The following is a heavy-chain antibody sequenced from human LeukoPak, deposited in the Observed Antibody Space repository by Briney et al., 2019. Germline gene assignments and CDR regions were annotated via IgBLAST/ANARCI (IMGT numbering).Heavy chain of an antibody. Sequence: GGSLRLSCAASGFTFSSYGMHWVRQAPGKGLEWVAFTRYDESYKYYADSVKGRFTISRDNSKNTLYLQMNSLRAEDTAVYYCAKDDGGSYYIYYYYMDVWGKGTTVTISS. CDR3: AKDDGGSYYIYYYYMDV. J-gene: IGHJ6*03. V-gene: IGHV3-30*02. CDR2: TRYDESYK. CDR1: GFTFSSYG. D-gene: IGHD3-16*01.